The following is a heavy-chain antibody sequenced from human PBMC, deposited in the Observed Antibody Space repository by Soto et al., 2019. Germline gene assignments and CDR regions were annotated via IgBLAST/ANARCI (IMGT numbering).Heavy chain of an antibody. CDR2: ISHSGST. Sequence: QLQLQESGSGLVKPSQTRSLTCAVSGGSTSSGGYSWSWLRQPPGKGLEWIGYISHSGSTYYNPSLKSRVTISVDTPKNQFSLRLSSVTAADTAVYYCARGGLLPDYWGQGTLVTVSS. CDR1: GGSTSSGGYS. CDR3: ARGGLLPDY. J-gene: IGHJ4*02. D-gene: IGHD6-19*01. V-gene: IGHV4-30-2*01.